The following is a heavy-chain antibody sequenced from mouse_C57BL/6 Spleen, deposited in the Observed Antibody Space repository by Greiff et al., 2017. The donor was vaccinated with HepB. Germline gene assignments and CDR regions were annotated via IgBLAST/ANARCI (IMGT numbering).Heavy chain of an antibody. Sequence: QVQLQQPGAELVMPGASVKLSCKASGYTFTSYWMHWVKQRPGQGLEWIGEIDPSDSYTNYNQKFKGKSTLTVDKSSSTAYMQLSSLTSEDSAVYYCARKAYGSSLAWFAYWGQGTLVTVSA. CDR3: ARKAYGSSLAWFAY. D-gene: IGHD1-1*01. V-gene: IGHV1-69*01. CDR2: IDPSDSYT. CDR1: GYTFTSYW. J-gene: IGHJ3*01.